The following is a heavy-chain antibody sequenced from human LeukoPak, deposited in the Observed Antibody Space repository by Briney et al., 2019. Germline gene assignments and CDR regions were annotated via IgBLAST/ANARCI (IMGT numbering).Heavy chain of an antibody. CDR2: IIPIFGTA. CDR1: GGTFSSYA. V-gene: IGHV1-69*01. D-gene: IGHD5-18*01. J-gene: IGHJ4*02. CDR3: ARDGYSYGVTGPFDY. Sequence: ASVKVSCKASGGTFSSYAISWVRQAPGQGLEWMGGIIPIFGTANYAQKFQGRVTFTADESTSTAYMELSSLGSEDTAVYYCARDGYSYGVTGPFDYWGQGTLVTVSS.